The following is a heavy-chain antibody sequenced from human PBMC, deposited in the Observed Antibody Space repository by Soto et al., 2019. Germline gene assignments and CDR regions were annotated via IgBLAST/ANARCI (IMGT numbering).Heavy chain of an antibody. CDR3: ARNKYSSGWWRAVRFDP. V-gene: IGHV4-39*01. CDR2: IYYSGST. D-gene: IGHD6-19*01. CDR1: GGSISSSSYY. Sequence: SETLSLTCTVSGGSISSSSYYWGWIRQPPGKGLEWIGSIYYSGSTYYNPSLKSRVTISVDTSKNQFSLKLSSVTAADTAVYYCARNKYSSGWWRAVRFDPWGQGTLVTVSS. J-gene: IGHJ5*02.